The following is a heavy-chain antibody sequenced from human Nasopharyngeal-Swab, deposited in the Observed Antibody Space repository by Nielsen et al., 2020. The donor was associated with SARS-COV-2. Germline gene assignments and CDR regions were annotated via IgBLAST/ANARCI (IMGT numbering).Heavy chain of an antibody. D-gene: IGHD2-15*01. Sequence: WIRQPPGKGLEWVAVISYDGSNKYYADSVKGRFTISRDNSKNTLFLQMNSLRAEDTGVYYCAREAGGVVAAIEGGYYYGMDVWGQGTTVTVSS. CDR3: AREAGGVVAAIEGGYYYGMDV. CDR2: ISYDGSNK. J-gene: IGHJ6*02. V-gene: IGHV3-30*04.